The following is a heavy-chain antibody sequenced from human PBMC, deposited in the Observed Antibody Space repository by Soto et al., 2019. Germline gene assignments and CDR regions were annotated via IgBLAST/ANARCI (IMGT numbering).Heavy chain of an antibody. V-gene: IGHV1-18*01. Sequence: ASVKVSCKVSGYTLTELSMHWVRQAPGQGLEWMGWISAYNGNTNYAQKLQGRVTMATDTSTSTAYMELRSLRSDDTAVYYCASGSSGWYLSAFDIWGQGTMVTVSS. D-gene: IGHD6-19*01. CDR3: ASGSSGWYLSAFDI. CDR2: ISAYNGNT. CDR1: GYTLTELS. J-gene: IGHJ3*02.